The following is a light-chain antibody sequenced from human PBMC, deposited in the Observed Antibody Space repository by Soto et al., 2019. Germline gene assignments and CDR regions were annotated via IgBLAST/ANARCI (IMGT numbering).Light chain of an antibody. CDR2: GAS. Sequence: EIVLTQSPGTLSLSPGERATLSCRASQSVSNNYLAWYQQKPGQAPRLLIYGASNRSTGIPDRFSGSGAGTDFSLTISRLEHEEFAVYYCQQYCSSVTFGQGTNVEIK. V-gene: IGKV3-20*01. CDR1: QSVSNNY. CDR3: QQYCSSVT. J-gene: IGKJ1*01.